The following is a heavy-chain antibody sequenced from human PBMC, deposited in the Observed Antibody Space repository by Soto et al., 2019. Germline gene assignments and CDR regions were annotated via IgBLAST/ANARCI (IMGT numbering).Heavy chain of an antibody. CDR2: IYHTGST. CDR3: VRDPATVVTTDYYYYGMDV. CDR1: GDAIYIGGYY. D-gene: IGHD3-22*01. V-gene: IGHV4-31*03. Sequence: TLSLTCTVSGDAIYIGGYYWTWIRQHPGKGLEWIGYIYHTGSTNYNPSLKSRVTISVDTSKNQFSLKLSSVTAADTAVYYCVRDPATVVTTDYYYYGMDVWGQGTTVTVSS. J-gene: IGHJ6*02.